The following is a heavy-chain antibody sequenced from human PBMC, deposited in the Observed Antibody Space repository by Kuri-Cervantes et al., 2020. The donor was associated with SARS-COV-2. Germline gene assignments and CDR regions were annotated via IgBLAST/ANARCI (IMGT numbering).Heavy chain of an antibody. CDR3: ARDARNDDFFDA. CDR2: INPNSGVT. D-gene: IGHD1-1*01. Sequence: VKVSCKASGYTFTDYYLHWVRQAPGQGPEWMGWINPNSGVTSYAPKFQDRVTMTRDTAINTLYMYLSGLRSDDTAVYYCARDARNDDFFDAWGQGTLVTVSS. CDR1: GYTFTDYY. V-gene: IGHV1-2*02. J-gene: IGHJ4*02.